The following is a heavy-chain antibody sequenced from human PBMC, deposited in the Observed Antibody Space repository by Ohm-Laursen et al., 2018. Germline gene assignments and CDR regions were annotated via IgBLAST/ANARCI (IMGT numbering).Heavy chain of an antibody. D-gene: IGHD6-6*01. CDR3: VRDRRGGSIELRA. CDR1: PLSFSGDS. Sequence: SLRLSCAASPLSFSGDSMNWVRQAPGKGLEWVSYINAQNSHIYYADSVRGRFTISRDNAKNSLYLQMNSLRAEDTAVYYCVRDRRGGSIELRAGGQGALVTVSS. V-gene: IGHV3-21*01. J-gene: IGHJ4*02. CDR2: INAQNSHI.